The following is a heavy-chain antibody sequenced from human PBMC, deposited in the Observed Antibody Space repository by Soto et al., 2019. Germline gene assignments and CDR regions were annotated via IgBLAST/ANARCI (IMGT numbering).Heavy chain of an antibody. Sequence: DVQLVETGGGLIQPGGSLRLSCAASGFIVSSSYMSWVRQAPGKGLEWVSVIYSDGRTYYADSVKGRFTISRDTSKNTLYLQMNSLSPEDTAVYYCARCSGWYGQCYFDSWGQGTLVTVSS. D-gene: IGHD6-13*01. CDR3: ARCSGWYGQCYFDS. CDR1: GFIVSSSY. CDR2: IYSDGRT. V-gene: IGHV3-53*02. J-gene: IGHJ4*02.